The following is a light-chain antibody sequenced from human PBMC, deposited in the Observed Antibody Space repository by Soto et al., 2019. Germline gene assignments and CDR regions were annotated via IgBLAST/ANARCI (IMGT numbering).Light chain of an antibody. J-gene: IGLJ1*01. CDR1: SSDVGGYNY. Sequence: QSVLTQPPSASGSPGQSVAISCTGTSSDVGGYNYVSWYQQHPGKAPKLMIYEVNKRPSGVPDRFSGSKSGNTASLTVSGLHADDEADYSCSSYAGSSNVFGTGTKLTVL. V-gene: IGLV2-8*01. CDR2: EVN. CDR3: SSYAGSSNV.